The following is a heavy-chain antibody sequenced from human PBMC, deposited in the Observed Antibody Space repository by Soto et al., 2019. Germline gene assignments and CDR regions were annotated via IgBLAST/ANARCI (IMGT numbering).Heavy chain of an antibody. CDR3: VRDLLGSGGHFDY. J-gene: IGHJ4*02. V-gene: IGHV3-33*08. CDR2: IWYDGSNT. Sequence: PGGSLRLSCAAAGFSFSDYGMHWVRQAPGKGLEWVAHIWYDGSNTYYADSVKGRFTISRDNSRNTLYLQMNSLRAEDTAVYHCVRDLLGSGGHFDYWGQGTLVTVSS. CDR1: GFSFSDYG. D-gene: IGHD7-27*01.